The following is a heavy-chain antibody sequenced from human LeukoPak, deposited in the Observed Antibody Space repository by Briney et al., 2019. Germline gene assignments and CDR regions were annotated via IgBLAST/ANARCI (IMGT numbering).Heavy chain of an antibody. Sequence: ASVKVSCKVSGYTLTELSMHWVRQAPGKGLEWMGGFDPEDGETIYAQKFQGRVTMTEDTSTDTAYMELSSLRSEDTAVYYCATGPSRWELLQGSGLDYWGQGTLVTVSS. J-gene: IGHJ4*02. CDR3: ATGPSRWELLQGSGLDY. D-gene: IGHD1-26*01. V-gene: IGHV1-24*01. CDR2: FDPEDGET. CDR1: GYTLTELS.